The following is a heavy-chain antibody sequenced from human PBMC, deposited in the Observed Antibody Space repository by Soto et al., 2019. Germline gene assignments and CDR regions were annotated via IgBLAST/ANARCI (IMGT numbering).Heavy chain of an antibody. CDR2: IWYDGVNR. V-gene: IGHV3-30*19. Sequence: PRLSSPAPGFTFSSYGMHRVRRAIGKGLEWVAIIWYDGVNRNYIDSVKGRFTISRDNSENTLYLQMSSLRSEDTAVYYCARSKDIAAAGLQSFDYWGQGTLVTVSS. D-gene: IGHD6-13*01. CDR3: ARSKDIAAAGLQSFDY. CDR1: GFTFSSYG. J-gene: IGHJ4*02.